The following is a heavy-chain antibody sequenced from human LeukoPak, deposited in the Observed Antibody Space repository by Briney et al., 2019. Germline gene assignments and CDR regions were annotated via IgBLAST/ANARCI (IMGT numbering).Heavy chain of an antibody. V-gene: IGHV3-30*04. CDR1: GFTFSSYA. Sequence: GGSLRLSCAASGFTFSSYAMHWVRQAPGKGLEWVAVISYDGSNKYYADSVKGRFTISRDNSKNTLYLQMNSLRAEDTAVYYCASPPHAGWGKGTTVTVSS. CDR3: ASPPHAG. J-gene: IGHJ6*04. CDR2: ISYDGSNK.